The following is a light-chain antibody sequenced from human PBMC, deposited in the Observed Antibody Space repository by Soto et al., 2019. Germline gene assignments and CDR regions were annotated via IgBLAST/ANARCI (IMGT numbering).Light chain of an antibody. Sequence: DIQMTQSPSTLSASVGDRVTITCRASQTIYNWLAWYQQTPGKAPKLLMYKASTLESGVPSRFSGSGSGTEFTLTISTLQPEDIATYYCQQSSSTPRTFGQGTKVDI. CDR3: QQSSSTPRT. J-gene: IGKJ1*01. CDR1: QTIYNW. CDR2: KAS. V-gene: IGKV1-5*03.